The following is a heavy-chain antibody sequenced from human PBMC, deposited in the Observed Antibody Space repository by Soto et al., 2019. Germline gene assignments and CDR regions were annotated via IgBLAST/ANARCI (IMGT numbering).Heavy chain of an antibody. CDR3: ANLNSGWYFDY. J-gene: IGHJ4*02. D-gene: IGHD6-19*01. V-gene: IGHV1-18*01. CDR2: ISAYNGNT. CDR1: GFTFTSYG. Sequence: ASVKVSCKTSGFTFTSYGISWVRQAPGQALEWMGWISAYNGNTNYAQKLQGRVTMTTDTSTSTAYMDLRSLRSDDTAVYYCANLNSGWYFDYWGQGTLVTVSS.